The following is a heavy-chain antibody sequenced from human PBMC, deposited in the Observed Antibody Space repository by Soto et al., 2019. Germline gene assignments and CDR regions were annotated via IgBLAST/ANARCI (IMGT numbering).Heavy chain of an antibody. CDR2: ISYDGSNK. V-gene: IGHV3-30*18. Sequence: GGSLRLSCAASGFTFSSYGMHWVRQAPGKGLEWVAVISYDGSNKYYADSVKGRFTISRDNSKNTLYLQMNSLRAEDTAVYYCAKDRPGRYFDYWGQGTLVTVSS. J-gene: IGHJ4*02. CDR3: AKDRPGRYFDY. D-gene: IGHD1-1*01. CDR1: GFTFSSYG.